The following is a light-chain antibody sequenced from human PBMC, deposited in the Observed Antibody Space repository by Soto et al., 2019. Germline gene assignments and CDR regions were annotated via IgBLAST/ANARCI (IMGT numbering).Light chain of an antibody. Sequence: QAVVTQPPSASGTPGQRVTISCSGSSSNIGTNTVNWYQHLPGTAPKLLIYSDTQRPSGVPDRFSGSKSGTSASLAISGLQSKDEADYYCAAWDDSLSGVVFGGGTKLTVL. J-gene: IGLJ2*01. CDR2: SDT. CDR1: SSNIGTNT. CDR3: AAWDDSLSGVV. V-gene: IGLV1-44*01.